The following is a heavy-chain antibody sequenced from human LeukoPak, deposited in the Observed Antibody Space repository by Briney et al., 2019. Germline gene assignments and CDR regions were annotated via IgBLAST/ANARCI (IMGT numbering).Heavy chain of an antibody. J-gene: IGHJ4*02. Sequence: SETLSLTCSVSDDSITMYYWTWIRQPPGKGLEWIGYVDHTGSTNFNPSLNGRVSISRDTTKNLFSLKLSSVTAADTAVYYCARPTSVRGVILSYYFDYWGQGTLVTVSS. CDR3: ARPTSVRGVILSYYFDY. CDR2: VDHTGST. V-gene: IGHV4-59*12. D-gene: IGHD3-10*01. CDR1: DDSITMYY.